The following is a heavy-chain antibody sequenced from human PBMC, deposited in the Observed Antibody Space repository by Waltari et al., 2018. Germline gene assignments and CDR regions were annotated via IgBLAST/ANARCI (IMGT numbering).Heavy chain of an antibody. CDR1: GGSISSGGYY. Sequence: QVQLQESGPGLVKPSQTLSLTCTVSGGSISSGGYYWSWIRPPPGKGLEWIGYIYYSGSTYYNPSLKSLVTISVDTSKNQFSLKLSSVTAADTAVYYCARFGATVVTPYYFDYWGQGTLVTVSS. D-gene: IGHD1-26*01. CDR3: ARFGATVVTPYYFDY. J-gene: IGHJ4*02. CDR2: IYYSGST. V-gene: IGHV4-31*01.